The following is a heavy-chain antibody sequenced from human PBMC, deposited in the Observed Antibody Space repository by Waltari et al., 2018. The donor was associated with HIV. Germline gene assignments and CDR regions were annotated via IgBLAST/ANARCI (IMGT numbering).Heavy chain of an antibody. CDR1: GYTFTSYA. D-gene: IGHD3-3*01. J-gene: IGHJ5*02. CDR2: INAGNGNT. CDR3: ARDPSNYEFSDNWFDP. Sequence: QVQLVQSGAEVKKPGASVKVSCKASGYTFTSYAMHWVRQAPGQRLEWMGWINAGNGNTKYSQKFQGRVTITRDTSASTAYMELSSLRSEDTAVYYCARDPSNYEFSDNWFDPWGQGTLVTVSS. V-gene: IGHV1-3*01.